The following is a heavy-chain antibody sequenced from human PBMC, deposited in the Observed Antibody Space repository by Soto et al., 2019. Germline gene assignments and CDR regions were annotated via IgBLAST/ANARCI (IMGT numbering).Heavy chain of an antibody. CDR2: IDPLDSYI. CDR3: ARHVYYDVLKKNY. D-gene: IGHD3-9*01. V-gene: IGHV5-10-1*01. CDR1: GYTFTSYW. J-gene: IGHJ4*02. Sequence: KVSCKASGYTFTSYWISWVRQMPGKGLEWMGRIDPLDSYIDYSPSFQGHVTISADTSISTAYLEWSSLKASDTAIYYCARHVYYDVLKKNYWGQGTLVTVSS.